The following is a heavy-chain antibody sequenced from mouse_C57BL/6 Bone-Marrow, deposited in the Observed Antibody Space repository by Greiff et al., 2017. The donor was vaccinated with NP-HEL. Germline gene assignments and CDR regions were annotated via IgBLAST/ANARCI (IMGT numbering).Heavy chain of an antibody. CDR2: ISNGGGST. Sequence: EVQLVESGGGLVQPGGSLKLSCAASGFTFSDYYMYWVRQTPEKRLEWVAYISNGGGSTYYPDTVKGRFTVSRDNAKNTLYLQLSRLKSEDTAMYYCERHLARYYAMDYWGQGTSVTVSS. J-gene: IGHJ4*01. CDR1: GFTFSDYY. CDR3: ERHLARYYAMDY. V-gene: IGHV5-12*01.